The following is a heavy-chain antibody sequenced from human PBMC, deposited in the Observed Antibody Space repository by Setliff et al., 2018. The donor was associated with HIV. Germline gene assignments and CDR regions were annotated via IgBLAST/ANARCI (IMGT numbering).Heavy chain of an antibody. CDR3: ARLRDMEWELIGLDY. D-gene: IGHD1-26*01. CDR2: IYYTGTT. V-gene: IGHV4-59*01. Sequence: KASETLSLTCAVYGGSFSGYYWSWIRQPPGKGLEWIGYIYYTGTTKYNPSLKSRVTISLDTSKNQFSLKLSSVTAADTAIYYCARLRDMEWELIGLDYWGRGTLVTVSS. J-gene: IGHJ4*02. CDR1: GGSFSGYY.